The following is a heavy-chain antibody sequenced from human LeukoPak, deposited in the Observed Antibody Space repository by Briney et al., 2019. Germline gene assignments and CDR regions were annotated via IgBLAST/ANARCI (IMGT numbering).Heavy chain of an antibody. CDR2: IKEDGSEK. D-gene: IGHD6-13*01. J-gene: IGHJ4*02. CDR3: ARSPRIAAAGMILDY. CDR1: GFTFSWYW. V-gene: IGHV3-7*01. Sequence: GGSLRLSCAASGFTFSWYWMNWVRQAPGKGLEWVANIKEDGSEKYYVDSVKGRFTISRDNAKNSLYLQMNSLRAEDTAVYYCARSPRIAAAGMILDYWGQGTLVTVSS.